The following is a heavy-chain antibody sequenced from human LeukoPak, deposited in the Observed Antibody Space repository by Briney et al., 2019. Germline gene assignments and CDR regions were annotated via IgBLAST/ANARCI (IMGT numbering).Heavy chain of an antibody. Sequence: GGSLRLSCAASGFTFSDYYMSWIRQAPGKGLEWISYISGGGSIIYYAGSVKGRFTTSTDDARNSLYLQMNSLRAEDTAVYYCASDFRGPTGYWGQGILVTVSS. D-gene: IGHD3-9*01. CDR1: GFTFSDYY. J-gene: IGHJ4*02. CDR2: ISGGGSII. V-gene: IGHV3-11*04. CDR3: ASDFRGPTGY.